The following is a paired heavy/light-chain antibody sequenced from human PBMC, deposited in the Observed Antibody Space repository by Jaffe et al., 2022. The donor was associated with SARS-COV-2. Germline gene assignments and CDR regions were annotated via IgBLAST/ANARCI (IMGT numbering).Light chain of an antibody. CDR3: QRYNSYSLFT. V-gene: IGKV1-5*03. Sequence: DIQMTQSPSTLSASVGDRVTITCRASESISNWLAWYQQKPGKAPKLLIYKASSLETGVPSRFSGSGFGTEFTLTISSLQPDDFATYYCQRYNSYSLFTFGPGTKVDI. J-gene: IGKJ3*01. CDR2: KAS. CDR1: ESISNW.
Heavy chain of an antibody. CDR3: ARGFCSGGRCSEDY. CDR2: ISYDGSNT. Sequence: QVQLVESGGGVVQPGGSLRLSCAASGFTFGTHAMHWVRQAPGKGLEWVAVISYDGSNTYYADSVQGRFTISRDNSQNTLYLQMNSLRAEDTAIYYCARGFCSGGRCSEDYWGQGDLVTVSS. V-gene: IGHV3-30*04. CDR1: GFTFGTHA. D-gene: IGHD2-15*01. J-gene: IGHJ4*02.